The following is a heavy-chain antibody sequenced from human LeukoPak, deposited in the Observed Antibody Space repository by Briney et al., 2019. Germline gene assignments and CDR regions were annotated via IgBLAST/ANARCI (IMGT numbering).Heavy chain of an antibody. Sequence: GGSLRLSCAASGFTFNNFGLHWVRQAPGKGLEWVAFISYDGSDKNCVDSVQGRFTISRDNSKNTLYLQMNSLRVDDTAVYYCVKDLHSGWSFDYWGQGILVTVPS. CDR3: VKDLHSGWSFDY. CDR1: GFTFNNFG. D-gene: IGHD6-19*01. V-gene: IGHV3-30*02. CDR2: ISYDGSDK. J-gene: IGHJ4*02.